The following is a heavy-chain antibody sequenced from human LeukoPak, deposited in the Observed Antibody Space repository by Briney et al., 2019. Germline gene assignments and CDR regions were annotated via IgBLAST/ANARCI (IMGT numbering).Heavy chain of an antibody. CDR1: GGSISSYY. CDR2: IYYSGST. J-gene: IGHJ4*02. CDR3: ARIDSSGYDFDY. Sequence: PSETLSLTCTVSGGSISSYYWSWIRQPPGKGLEWIGYIYYSGSTNYNPSLKSRVTISVDTSKNQFSLKLSSVTAADTAVYYCARIDSSGYDFDYWGQGTLVTVSS. D-gene: IGHD3-22*01. V-gene: IGHV4-59*12.